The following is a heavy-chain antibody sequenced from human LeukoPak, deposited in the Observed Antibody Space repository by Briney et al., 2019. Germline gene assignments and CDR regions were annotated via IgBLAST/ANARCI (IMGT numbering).Heavy chain of an antibody. Sequence: ASXXVSCKASGCTFTGYYMHWVRQAPGQGLEWMGRINPNSGGTNYAQKFQGRVTMTRDTSISTAYMELSRLRSDDTAVYYCARGGEITFGGVIVTPDDWGQGTLVTVSS. J-gene: IGHJ4*02. CDR3: ARGGEITFGGVIVTPDD. D-gene: IGHD3-16*02. CDR1: GCTFTGYY. CDR2: INPNSGGT. V-gene: IGHV1-2*06.